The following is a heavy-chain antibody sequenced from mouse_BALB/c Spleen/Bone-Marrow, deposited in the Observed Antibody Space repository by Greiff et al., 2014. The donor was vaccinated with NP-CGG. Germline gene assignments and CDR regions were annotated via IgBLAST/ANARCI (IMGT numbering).Heavy chain of an antibody. CDR3: ARYKGYYDQDVGYIDY. V-gene: IGHV3-8*02. J-gene: IGHJ2*02. D-gene: IGHD2-4*01. CDR2: ISYSGST. Sequence: VQLQQSGPSLVKPSQTLSLTCSVTGVSITSGYWNWVRKFPGNKLEYMGYISYSGSTYYNPSLKRRISITRDTTKNQYYQHMNFVQAEDTATYYCARYKGYYDQDVGYIDYWGQGTSLTVSS. CDR1: GVSITSGY.